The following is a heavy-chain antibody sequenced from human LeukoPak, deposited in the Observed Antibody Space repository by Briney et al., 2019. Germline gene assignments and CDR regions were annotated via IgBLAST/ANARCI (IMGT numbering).Heavy chain of an antibody. Sequence: SVKVSCKASGGTFSRYAISWVRQAPGQGLEWMGRIIPIFGTANYAQKFQGRVTITTDESTSTAYMELSSLRSEDTAVYYCARDRVGIAAADYHWFDPWGRGTLVTVSS. CDR3: ARDRVGIAAADYHWFDP. J-gene: IGHJ5*02. CDR1: GGTFSRYA. V-gene: IGHV1-69*05. CDR2: IIPIFGTA. D-gene: IGHD6-13*01.